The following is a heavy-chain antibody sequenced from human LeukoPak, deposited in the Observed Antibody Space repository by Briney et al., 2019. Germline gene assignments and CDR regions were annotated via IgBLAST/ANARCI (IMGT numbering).Heavy chain of an antibody. V-gene: IGHV4-59*01. CDR3: VRAKKAVAGFFDY. CDR1: DDSISSYY. D-gene: IGHD6-19*01. CDR2: IYYSGST. J-gene: IGHJ4*02. Sequence: SETVSLTCTVSDDSISSYYWSWIRQPPEKGLEWIGYIYYSGSTKYNPSLKSRVTISVDTPKNQLSLKLTSVTAADTALYYCVRAKKAVAGFFDYWGQGTLVTVSS.